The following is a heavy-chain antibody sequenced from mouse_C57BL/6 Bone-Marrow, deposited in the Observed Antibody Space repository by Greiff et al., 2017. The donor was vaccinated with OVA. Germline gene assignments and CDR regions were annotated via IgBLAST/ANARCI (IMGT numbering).Heavy chain of an antibody. CDR3: ARVRAY. Sequence: QVQLKQPGTELVKPGASVNLSCKASGYTFTSYWMHWVTQRPGQGLEWIGTINPSNVGTTYNEKFKSKATLTVDKTSSTAYMQLSSLTSEDSAVYYCARVRAYWGQGTLVTVSA. CDR2: INPSNVGT. CDR1: GYTFTSYW. V-gene: IGHV1-53*01. J-gene: IGHJ3*01.